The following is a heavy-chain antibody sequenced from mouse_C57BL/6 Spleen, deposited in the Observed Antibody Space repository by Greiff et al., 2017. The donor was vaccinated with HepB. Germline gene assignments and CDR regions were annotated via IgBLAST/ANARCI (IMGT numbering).Heavy chain of an antibody. Sequence: QVQLQQSGPELVKPGASVKISCKASGYAFSSSWMNWVKQRPGTGLEWIGRIYPGDGDTNYNGKFKGKATLTADKSSSTAYMQLSSLPSEDSAVSVWARRNFITTVVAYGYFDVWGTGTTVTVAS. V-gene: IGHV1-82*01. D-gene: IGHD1-1*01. J-gene: IGHJ1*03. CDR3: ARRNFITTVVAYGYFDV. CDR1: GYAFSSSW. CDR2: IYPGDGDT.